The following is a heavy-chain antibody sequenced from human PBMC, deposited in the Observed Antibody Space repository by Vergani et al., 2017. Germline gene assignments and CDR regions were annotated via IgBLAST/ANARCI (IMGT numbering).Heavy chain of an antibody. CDR3: ARGRVGGFIVVVPAAKRSGAFDI. CDR2: INHSGST. V-gene: IGHV4-34*01. J-gene: IGHJ3*02. Sequence: QVQLQQWGAGLLKPSETLSLTCAVYGGSFSGYYWSWIRQPPGKGLEGIGEINHSGSTNYNPSLKSRVTISVDTSKNQFSLKLSSVTAADTAVYYCARGRVGGFIVVVPAAKRSGAFDIWGQGTMVTVSS. CDR1: GGSFSGYY. D-gene: IGHD2-2*01.